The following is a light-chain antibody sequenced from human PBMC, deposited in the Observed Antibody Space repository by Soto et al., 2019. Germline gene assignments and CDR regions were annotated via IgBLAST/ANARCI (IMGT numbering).Light chain of an antibody. CDR2: VAS. CDR1: QDFSSY. CDR3: QQLNSFPLT. J-gene: IGKJ4*02. Sequence: GDRVTITCRASQDFSSYLAWYQQKPGKAPNLLIYVASTLQSGVPSRFSGSGSGTECTLTISSVQPEEFATDYCQQLNSFPLTGGGGTKVASK. V-gene: IGKV1-9*01.